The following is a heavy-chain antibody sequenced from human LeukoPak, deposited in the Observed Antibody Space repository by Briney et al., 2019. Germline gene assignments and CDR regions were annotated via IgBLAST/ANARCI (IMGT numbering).Heavy chain of an antibody. J-gene: IGHJ4*02. CDR1: GGSFSGYY. V-gene: IGHV4-34*01. CDR3: ARSGVAAAPPFDY. Sequence: SETLSLTCAVYGGSFSGYYWSWIRQPPGKGLEWIGEINHSGSTNYNPSLKSRVTISVDTSKNQFSLKLSSVTAADTAVYYCARSGVAAAPPFDYWGQGTLVTVFS. CDR2: INHSGST. D-gene: IGHD6-13*01.